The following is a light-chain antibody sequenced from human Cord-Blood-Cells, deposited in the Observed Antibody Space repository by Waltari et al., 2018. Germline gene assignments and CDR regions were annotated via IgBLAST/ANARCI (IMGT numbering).Light chain of an antibody. V-gene: IGKV3-11*01. CDR2: EAS. CDR1: QSVNSY. Sequence: IVLTQSPATLSLSPGERATLPCRASQSVNSYLAWYQQKPGQAPRHLIYEASNKATGIPARCSGSGSGTEFTLTISSLEPEDFAVYYCQQRSNWPTSGQGTKVEIK. J-gene: IGKJ1*01. CDR3: QQRSNWPT.